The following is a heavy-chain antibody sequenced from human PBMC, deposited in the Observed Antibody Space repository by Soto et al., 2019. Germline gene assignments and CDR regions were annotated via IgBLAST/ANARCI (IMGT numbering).Heavy chain of an antibody. CDR2: IFSNDEK. Sequence: SGPTLVNPTETITLTCTVSGFSLSNARMGVSWIRQPPGKALEWLAHIFSNDEKSYSTSLKSRLTISKDTSKSQVVLTMTNMDPVDTATYYCARIKVAGKYGMDVWGQGTTVTVSS. D-gene: IGHD6-19*01. CDR1: GFSLSNARMG. CDR3: ARIKVAGKYGMDV. V-gene: IGHV2-26*01. J-gene: IGHJ6*02.